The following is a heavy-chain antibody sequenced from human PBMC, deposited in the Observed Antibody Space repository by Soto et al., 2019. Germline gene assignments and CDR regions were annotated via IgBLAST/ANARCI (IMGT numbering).Heavy chain of an antibody. CDR1: GYTFTDYY. CDR2: IHPNSGGT. D-gene: IGHD1-7*01. CDR3: ARDRNYDVFDY. Sequence: QVHLVQSGAEVKNPGASVKVSCKASGYTFTDYYIHWVRQAPGQGLEWMGWIHPNSGGTKYGQKFQGRVTMTRDTSISTAYMELSRLTSDDTAVYFCARDRNYDVFDYWGQGTLVTVSS. V-gene: IGHV1-2*02. J-gene: IGHJ4*02.